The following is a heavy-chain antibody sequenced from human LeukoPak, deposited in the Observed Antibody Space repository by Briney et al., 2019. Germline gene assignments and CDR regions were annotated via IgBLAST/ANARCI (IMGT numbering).Heavy chain of an antibody. D-gene: IGHD1-20*01. V-gene: IGHV1-18*01. CDR2: ISAYNGNT. CDR3: ARDRLLNWKDY. Sequence: GASVKVSCKASGGTFSSYTISWVRQAPGQGLEWMGWISAYNGNTNYAQKLQGRVTMTTDTFTSTAYMELRSLRSDDTAVYYCARDRLLNWKDYWGQGTLVTVSS. CDR1: GGTFSSYT. J-gene: IGHJ4*02.